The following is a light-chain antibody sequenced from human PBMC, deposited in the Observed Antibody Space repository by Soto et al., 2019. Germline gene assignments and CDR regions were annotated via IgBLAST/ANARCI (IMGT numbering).Light chain of an antibody. CDR1: QSVTSNY. CDR3: QQYASSPWT. CDR2: GAS. V-gene: IGKV3-20*01. J-gene: IGKJ1*01. Sequence: EIVLTQSPGTLSLSPGERATLSCRASQSVTSNYLAWYQQKPGQAPSLLIYGASARAAGIPDRFSGSGTGTDYALTISGREPEDFAVYFCQQYASSPWTFGQGTKVEIK.